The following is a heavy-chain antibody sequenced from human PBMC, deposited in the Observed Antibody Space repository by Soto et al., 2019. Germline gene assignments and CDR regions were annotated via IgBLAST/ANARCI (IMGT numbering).Heavy chain of an antibody. J-gene: IGHJ6*02. CDR3: ARHYYYGMDV. V-gene: IGHV5-10-1*01. Sequence: GASLKISCTGSGYSFTSYWISWVRQMPGKGLEWMGRIDPSDSYTNYSPSFQGHVTISADKSISTAYLQWSSLKASDTAMYYGARHYYYGMDVWGQGNTVTVSS. CDR2: IDPSDSYT. CDR1: GYSFTSYW.